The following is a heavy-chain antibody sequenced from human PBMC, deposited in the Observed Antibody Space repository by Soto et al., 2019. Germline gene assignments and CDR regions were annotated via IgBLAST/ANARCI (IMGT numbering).Heavy chain of an antibody. CDR3: ARATLETSGSNYYMDV. CDR1: GGSFSGYY. V-gene: IGHV4-34*01. Sequence: PSETLSLTCAVYGGSFSGYYWSWIRQPPGKGLEWIGEINHSGSTNYNPSLKSRVTISVDTSKNQFSLKLSSVTAADTAVYYCARATLETSGSNYYMDVWGKGTTVTVSS. CDR2: INHSGST. D-gene: IGHD2-2*01. J-gene: IGHJ6*03.